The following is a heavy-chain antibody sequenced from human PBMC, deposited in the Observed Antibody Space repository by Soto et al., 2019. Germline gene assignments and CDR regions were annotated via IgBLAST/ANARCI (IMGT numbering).Heavy chain of an antibody. CDR2: IYYSGNT. CDR3: VRGPDFWKGYYTFDY. Sequence: SETLSLTCTVSGGSISNYYWSWIRQSPGKGLEWIGNIYYSGNTNYNPSLESRVTITLDTPKNQFSLELYSVTAADTAVYYCVRGPDFWKGYYTFDYWGQGTLVTVSS. V-gene: IGHV4-59*01. CDR1: GGSISNYY. J-gene: IGHJ4*02. D-gene: IGHD3-3*01.